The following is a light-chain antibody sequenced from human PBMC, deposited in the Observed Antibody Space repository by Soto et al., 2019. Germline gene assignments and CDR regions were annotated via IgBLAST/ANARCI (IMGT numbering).Light chain of an antibody. V-gene: IGKV1-39*01. J-gene: IGKJ1*01. CDR2: AAS. Sequence: DIQMTRSPSSLSASVGDRVTITCRATQSISSYLNWYQQKPGKAPKLLIYAASSLQSGVPSRLSGSGSGTDITLTISSLQPEDFATYYCQQSYNTPRTFGQGTKVDIK. CDR3: QQSYNTPRT. CDR1: QSISSY.